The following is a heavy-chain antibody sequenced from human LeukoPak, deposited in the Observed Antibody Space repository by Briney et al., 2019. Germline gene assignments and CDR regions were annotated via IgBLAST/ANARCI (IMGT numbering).Heavy chain of an antibody. J-gene: IGHJ4*02. Sequence: SETLSLTCTVSGGSISSYYWNWIRQPAGKGLEWIGRIYTSESTNYNPSLKRRVNMSVDTSKNQFSLKLSSVTAPDTAVYYCARDVGGYTYGYSFDYWGQVTLVTVSS. CDR1: GGSISSYY. CDR3: ARDVGGYTYGYSFDY. D-gene: IGHD5-18*01. V-gene: IGHV4-4*07. CDR2: IYTSEST.